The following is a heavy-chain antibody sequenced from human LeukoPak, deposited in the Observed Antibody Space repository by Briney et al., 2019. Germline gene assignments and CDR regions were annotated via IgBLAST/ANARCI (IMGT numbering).Heavy chain of an antibody. Sequence: GGSLRLSCAGSGFTFSNYAMTWVRQAPGKGLKWVSTITTGGPNTYYADSVKGRFTVSRDDSKNTLYLQMNSLRAEDTAVYYCAKDGGLWVSAHWGDSWGRGTLVTVSS. CDR2: ITTGGPNT. D-gene: IGHD7-27*01. CDR1: GFTFSNYA. J-gene: IGHJ4*02. CDR3: AKDGGLWVSAHWGDS. V-gene: IGHV3-23*01.